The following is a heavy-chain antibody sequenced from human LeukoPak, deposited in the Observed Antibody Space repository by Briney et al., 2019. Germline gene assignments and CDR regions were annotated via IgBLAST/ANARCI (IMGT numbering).Heavy chain of an antibody. CDR1: GFTFSSYS. Sequence: PGGSLRLSYAASGFTFSSYSMNWVRQAPGKGLEWVSAMSGSGYYTYYVESVKGRFTISRDNSKNTLYLHMNSLRADDTAVYYCAKMEGQRLYDYCMDVWGRGTTVTVSS. D-gene: IGHD3-3*01. J-gene: IGHJ6*03. CDR2: MSGSGYYT. CDR3: AKMEGQRLYDYCMDV. V-gene: IGHV3-23*01.